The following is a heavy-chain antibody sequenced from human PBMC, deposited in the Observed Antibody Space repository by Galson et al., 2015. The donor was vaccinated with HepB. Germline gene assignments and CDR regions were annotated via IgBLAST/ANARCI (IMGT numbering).Heavy chain of an antibody. Sequence: LSLTCTVSGGSISSYYWSWIRQPPGKGLEWIGYIYYSGSTNYNPSLKSRVTISVDTSKNQFSLKLSSVTAADTAVYYCARGVAAAGKTIDYWGQGTLVTVSS. CDR1: GGSISSYY. D-gene: IGHD6-13*01. V-gene: IGHV4-59*01. J-gene: IGHJ4*02. CDR2: IYYSGST. CDR3: ARGVAAAGKTIDY.